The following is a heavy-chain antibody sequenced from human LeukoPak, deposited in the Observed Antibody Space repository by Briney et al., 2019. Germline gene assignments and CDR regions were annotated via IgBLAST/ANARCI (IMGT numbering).Heavy chain of an antibody. V-gene: IGHV4-59*08. CDR3: ARHGGTLGYFDN. D-gene: IGHD1-26*01. CDR1: GGSISTYY. Sequence: PSETLSLTCTVSGGSISTYYWSWIRQPPGKGSEWIGYVYHSGTTNYNPSLKRRVTISADTSKNQFSLKVKSVTAADTAVYYCARHGGTLGYFDNWGQGTLVTVSS. J-gene: IGHJ4*02. CDR2: VYHSGTT.